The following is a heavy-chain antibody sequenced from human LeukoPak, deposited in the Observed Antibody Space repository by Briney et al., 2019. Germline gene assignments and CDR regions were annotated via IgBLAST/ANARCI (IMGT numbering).Heavy chain of an antibody. D-gene: IGHD6-6*01. CDR2: INHSGST. V-gene: IGHV4-34*01. J-gene: IGHJ4*02. Sequence: SETLSLTCAVYGGSFSGYYWSWIRQPPGKGLEWIGEINHSGSTNYNPSLKSRVTISVDTSKNQFSLKLSSVTAADTAVYYCARESAEIAAVDFWGQGTLVTVSS. CDR3: ARESAEIAAVDF. CDR1: GGSFSGYY.